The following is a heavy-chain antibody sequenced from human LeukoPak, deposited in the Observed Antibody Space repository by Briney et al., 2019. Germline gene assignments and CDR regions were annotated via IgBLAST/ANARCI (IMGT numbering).Heavy chain of an antibody. CDR1: GYTFSSYD. CDR3: ARPRYNWNDVDAFDI. V-gene: IGHV7-4-1*02. Sequence: ASVKVSCKASGYTFSSYDITWVRQAPGQGLEWMGWISTNTGNPTYAQGFTGRFVFSLDTSVSTTYLQISSLKAEDTAVYYCARPRYNWNDVDAFDIWGQGTIVTVSS. CDR2: ISTNTGNP. D-gene: IGHD1-1*01. J-gene: IGHJ3*02.